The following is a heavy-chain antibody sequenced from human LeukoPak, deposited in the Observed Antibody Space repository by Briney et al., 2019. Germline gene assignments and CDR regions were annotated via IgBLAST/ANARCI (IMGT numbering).Heavy chain of an antibody. Sequence: ASVKVSCKASVYTFTDYYIHWAREAPGQGLEWMGWINPKRGGTKYAQKFQGRVTMTRDTSISTAYMELSRLTCDDKAVQYCGRVGGQQLALAFDFWGQGTLVTVSS. V-gene: IGHV1-2*02. CDR3: GRVGGQQLALAFDF. J-gene: IGHJ4*02. CDR2: INPKRGGT. D-gene: IGHD6-13*01. CDR1: VYTFTDYY.